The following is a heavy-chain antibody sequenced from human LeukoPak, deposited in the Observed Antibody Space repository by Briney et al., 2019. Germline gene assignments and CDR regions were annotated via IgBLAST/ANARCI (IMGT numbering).Heavy chain of an antibody. Sequence: GGSLRLSCAVSGFSVSSNYMNWVRQAPGRGLEWVSVPYRDGSTYYADSVKGRFTISRDNSKNTLYLQMNSLRVEDTAVYYCARDSGDGDYTPDMDLWGKGTTITVSS. CDR2: PYRDGST. CDR3: ARDSGDGDYTPDMDL. J-gene: IGHJ6*03. CDR1: GFSVSSNY. D-gene: IGHD2-21*02. V-gene: IGHV3-53*01.